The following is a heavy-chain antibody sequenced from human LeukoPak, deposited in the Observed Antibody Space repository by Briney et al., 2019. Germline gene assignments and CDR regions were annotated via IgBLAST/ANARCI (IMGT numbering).Heavy chain of an antibody. V-gene: IGHV4-34*01. J-gene: IGHJ4*02. CDR3: ASANGSGKTYRIDY. CDR2: INHSGST. CDR1: GGSFSGYY. Sequence: SETLSLTCAVYGGSFSGYYWSWIRQPPGKGLVWIGEINHSGSTNYNPSLKSRVTISVDTSKNQFSLKLSSVTAADTAVYYCASANGSGKTYRIDYWGQGTLVTVSS. D-gene: IGHD3-10*01.